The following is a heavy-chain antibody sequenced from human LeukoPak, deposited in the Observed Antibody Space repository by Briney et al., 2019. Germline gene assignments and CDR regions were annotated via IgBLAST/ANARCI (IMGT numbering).Heavy chain of an antibody. V-gene: IGHV4-34*01. D-gene: IGHD6-6*01. J-gene: IGHJ4*02. CDR1: GGSFSGYY. CDR3: ARKSIAARHFNY. CDR2: INHSGST. Sequence: SETLSLTCAVYGGSFSGYYWSWIRQPPGKGLEWIGEINHSGSTNYNPSLKSRVTISVDTSKNQFSLKLSSVTAADTAAYYCARKSIAARHFNYWGQGTLVTVSS.